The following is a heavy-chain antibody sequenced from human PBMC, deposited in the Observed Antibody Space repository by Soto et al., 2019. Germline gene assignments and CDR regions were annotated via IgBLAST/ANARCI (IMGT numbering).Heavy chain of an antibody. D-gene: IGHD2-2*02. CDR3: ARGDCSSTSCYSRNWFDP. V-gene: IGHV1-69*02. Sequence: QVQLVQSGAEVKKPGSSVKVSCKASGGTFSSYTISWVRQAPGQGLEWMGRIIPILGIAKYAQKFQGRATITADKATSTVYMELRRRRSEDTAGYYCARGDCSSTSCYSRNWFDPVGQGTLVTVSS. CDR2: IIPILGIA. J-gene: IGHJ5*02. CDR1: GGTFSSYT.